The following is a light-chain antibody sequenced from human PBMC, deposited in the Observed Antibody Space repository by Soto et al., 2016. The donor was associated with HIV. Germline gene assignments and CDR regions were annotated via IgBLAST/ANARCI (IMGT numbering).Light chain of an antibody. V-gene: IGLV3-25*03. CDR2: KDS. J-gene: IGLJ2*01. Sequence: SSELTQDPAVSVALGQTVRITCQGDSLRSYYVSWYQQKPGQAPVLVIYKDSERPSGIPERFSGSSSGTTVTLTISGVQAEDEADYYCQSADSSGTYVLFGGGTKLTAL. CDR3: QSADSSGTYVL. CDR1: SLRSYY.